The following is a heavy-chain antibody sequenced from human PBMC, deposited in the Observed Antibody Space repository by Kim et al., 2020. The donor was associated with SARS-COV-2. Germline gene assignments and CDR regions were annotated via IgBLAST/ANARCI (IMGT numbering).Heavy chain of an antibody. V-gene: IGHV3-48*03. Sequence: ESVRCPITGSRDNAKNSLYLQMNSLRDEDTAVYYCARELRNIYYYYGMDVWGQGTTVTVSS. CDR3: ARELRNIYYYYGMDV. D-gene: IGHD1-1*01. J-gene: IGHJ6*02.